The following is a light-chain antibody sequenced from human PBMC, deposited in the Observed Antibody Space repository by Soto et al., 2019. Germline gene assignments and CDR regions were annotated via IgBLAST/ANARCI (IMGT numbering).Light chain of an antibody. CDR2: EVS. J-gene: IGLJ1*01. CDR1: SSDVGSYNY. Sequence: QSVLTQPASVSGSPGQSITISCTGTSSDVGSYNYVSWYQQHPGRAPKLMIYEVSNRPSGVSNRFSGSKSGNTASLTISGLQAEDEADYYCSSYAGSNKWVFGTGTKLTVL. V-gene: IGLV2-14*01. CDR3: SSYAGSNKWV.